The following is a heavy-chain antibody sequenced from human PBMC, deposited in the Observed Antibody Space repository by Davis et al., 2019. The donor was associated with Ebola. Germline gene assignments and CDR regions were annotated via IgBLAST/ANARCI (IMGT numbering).Heavy chain of an antibody. J-gene: IGHJ5*02. CDR3: ASVPTVTTSGWFDP. V-gene: IGHV1-2*02. CDR2: INPNSGGT. CDR1: GYGFNDFY. D-gene: IGHD4-17*01. Sequence: ASVKVSCKASGYGFNDFYLHWVRQAPGQGLEWMGWINPNSGGTNYAQKFQGRVTMTRDTSLSPAYMELSRLRSDDTAVYYCASVPTVTTSGWFDPWGQGTLVTVSS.